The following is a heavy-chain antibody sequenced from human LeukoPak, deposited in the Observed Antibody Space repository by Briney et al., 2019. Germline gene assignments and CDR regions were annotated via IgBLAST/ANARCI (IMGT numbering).Heavy chain of an antibody. CDR3: AKHSSPRLGYFDY. D-gene: IGHD6-13*01. J-gene: IGHJ4*02. CDR2: ISGSGGST. CDR1: GFTFSSYA. V-gene: IGHV3-23*01. Sequence: GGSLRLSCAASGFTFSSYAMSWVRQAPGKGLEWVSAISGSGGSTYYADSVKGRFTISRDNSKNTPYLQMNSLRAEDTAVYYCAKHSSPRLGYFDYWGQGTLVTVSS.